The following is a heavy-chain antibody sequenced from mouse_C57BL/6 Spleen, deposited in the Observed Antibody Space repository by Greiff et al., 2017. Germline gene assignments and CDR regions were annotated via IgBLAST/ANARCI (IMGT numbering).Heavy chain of an antibody. CDR3: ARKASYYSNYDYVDY. CDR1: GYTFTSYW. Sequence: QVQLQQPGAELVRPGSSVKLSCKASGYTFTSYWMHWVKQRPIQGLEWIGNIDPSDSETHYNQKFKDKATLTVDKSSSTAYMQLSSLTSEDSAVYYCARKASYYSNYDYVDYWGQGTTLTVSS. D-gene: IGHD2-5*01. CDR2: IDPSDSET. J-gene: IGHJ2*01. V-gene: IGHV1-52*01.